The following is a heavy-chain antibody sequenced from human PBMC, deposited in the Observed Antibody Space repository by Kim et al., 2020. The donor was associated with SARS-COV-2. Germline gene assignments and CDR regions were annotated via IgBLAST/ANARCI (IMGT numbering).Heavy chain of an antibody. D-gene: IGHD6-25*01. V-gene: IGHV3-23*01. CDR2: ISGINGAT. J-gene: IGHJ4*02. CDR1: GFSFSNSA. CDR3: AKGGTWLEY. Sequence: GGSLRLSCAASGFSFSNSAMTWVRQAPGKGLEWVSAISGINGATYYGDSVKGRFTISRDSSKNTLYLQINSLRAEDTAVYYCAKGGTWLEYWGQGTLVTVSS.